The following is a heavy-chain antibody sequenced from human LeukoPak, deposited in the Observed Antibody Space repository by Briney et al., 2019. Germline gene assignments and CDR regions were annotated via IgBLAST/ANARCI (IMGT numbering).Heavy chain of an antibody. CDR3: ARDDERRLSYFDY. D-gene: IGHD4-17*01. J-gene: IGHJ4*02. CDR2: ISAYNGNT. CDR1: GYTFTTYG. Sequence: ASVKVSCKASGYTFTTYGITWVRQAPGQGLEWMGWISAYNGNTNYAQRVQGGVTMTTDTSTGTAYMELRSLRSDDTAVYYCARDDERRLSYFDYWGQGTLVAVSS. V-gene: IGHV1-18*01.